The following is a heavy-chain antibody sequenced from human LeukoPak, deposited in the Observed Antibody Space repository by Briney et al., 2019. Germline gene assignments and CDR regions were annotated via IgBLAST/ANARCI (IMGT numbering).Heavy chain of an antibody. CDR3: ARGSDIVVVVAASPPDY. CDR1: GYTFTGYY. J-gene: IGHJ4*02. CDR2: INPNSGGT. Sequence: ASVKVSYKASGYTFTGYYMHWVRQAPGQGLEWMGWINPNSGGTNYAQKFQGWVTMTRDTSISTAYMELSRLRSDDTAVYYCARGSDIVVVVAASPPDYWGQGTLVTVSS. D-gene: IGHD2-15*01. V-gene: IGHV1-2*04.